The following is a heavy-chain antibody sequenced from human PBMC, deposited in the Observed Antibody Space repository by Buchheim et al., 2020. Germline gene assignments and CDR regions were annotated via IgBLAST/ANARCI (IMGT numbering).Heavy chain of an antibody. J-gene: IGHJ4*02. CDR3: ARVTIFGVVRDYFDY. CDR1: GGSFSGYY. CDR2: INHSGST. Sequence: QVQLQQWGAGLLKPSETLSLTCAVYGGSFSGYYWSWIRQPPGKGLEWIGEINHSGSTNYNPSLKSRVTISVDTSKNQFYLKLSSVTAADTAVYYCARVTIFGVVRDYFDYWGQGTL. D-gene: IGHD3-3*01. V-gene: IGHV4-34*01.